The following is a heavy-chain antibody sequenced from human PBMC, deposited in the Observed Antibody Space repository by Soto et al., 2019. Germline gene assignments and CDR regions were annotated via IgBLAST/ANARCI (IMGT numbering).Heavy chain of an antibody. CDR3: ARDSVVTPRVFGS. V-gene: IGHV4-61*01. Sequence: QVQLQESGPGLVKPSETLSLTCTVSGGSVTSGSYFWSWMRQTTGKGLEWIGNIYYTGSTNYSPSLMSRVTISGDMSSNQCSLKLSSVTAADTAVSYCARDSVVTPRVFGSWGQGILVTVSS. CDR1: GGSVTSGSYF. D-gene: IGHD2-15*01. CDR2: IYYTGST. J-gene: IGHJ4*02.